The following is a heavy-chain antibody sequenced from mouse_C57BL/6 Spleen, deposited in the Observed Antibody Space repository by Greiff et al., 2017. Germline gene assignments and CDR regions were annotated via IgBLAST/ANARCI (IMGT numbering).Heavy chain of an antibody. J-gene: IGHJ4*01. CDR2: INPSNGGT. CDR1: GYTFTSYW. CDR3: ARTGTGYAMDY. D-gene: IGHD4-1*01. Sequence: QVQLQQPGTELVKPGASVKLSCKASGYTFTSYWMHWVKQRPGQGLEWIGNINPSNGGTNYNEKFKSKATLTVDKSSSTAYMQLSGLTSEYSAVNYCARTGTGYAMDYWGQGTSVTVSS. V-gene: IGHV1-53*01.